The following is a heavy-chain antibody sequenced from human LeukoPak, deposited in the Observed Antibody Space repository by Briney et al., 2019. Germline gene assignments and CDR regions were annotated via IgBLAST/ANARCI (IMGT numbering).Heavy chain of an antibody. J-gene: IGHJ6*03. CDR1: GFTFSNAW. CDR3: ARDSHQWLVPSYYYYMDV. Sequence: GSLRLSCAASGFTFSNAWMGWIRQPPGKGLEWIGSIYYSGSTYYNPSLKSRVTISVDTSKNQFSLKLSSVTAADTAVYYCARDSHQWLVPSYYYYMDVWGKGTTVTVSS. CDR2: IYYSGST. D-gene: IGHD6-19*01. V-gene: IGHV4-38-2*02.